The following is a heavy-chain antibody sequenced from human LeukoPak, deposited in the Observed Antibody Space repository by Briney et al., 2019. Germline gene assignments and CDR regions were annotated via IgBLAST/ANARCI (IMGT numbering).Heavy chain of an antibody. CDR1: GGTFSSYA. D-gene: IGHD2-2*01. CDR2: IIPIFGTA. V-gene: IGHV1-69*05. J-gene: IGHJ4*02. Sequence: SVKVSCKASGGTFSSYAISWVRQAPGQGLEWMGGIIPIFGTANYAQKFQGRVTITTDESTSTAYMELSSLRSEDTAVYYCASIYCSSTSCHHDYWGQGTLVTVSS. CDR3: ASIYCSSTSCHHDY.